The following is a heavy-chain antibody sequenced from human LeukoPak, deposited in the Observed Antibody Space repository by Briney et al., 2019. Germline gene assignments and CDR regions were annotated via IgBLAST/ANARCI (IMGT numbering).Heavy chain of an antibody. CDR3: ARVGQDIGTPSFDY. Sequence: ASVTVSCKASGGTFSSYAISWVRQAPGQGLEWTGGIIPIFGTANYAQKFQGRVTITADESTSTAYMELSSLRSEDTAVYYCARVGQDIGTPSFDYWGQGTLVTVSS. V-gene: IGHV1-69*13. CDR2: IIPIFGTA. J-gene: IGHJ4*02. CDR1: GGTFSSYA. D-gene: IGHD5-12*01.